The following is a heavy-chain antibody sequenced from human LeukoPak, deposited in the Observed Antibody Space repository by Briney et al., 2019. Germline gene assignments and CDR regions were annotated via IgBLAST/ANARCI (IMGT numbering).Heavy chain of an antibody. D-gene: IGHD2-15*01. CDR2: IYTGGST. CDR3: ARGARAATGYYYYYMDV. Sequence: PGGSLRLSCAASGLTVSSNHMSWVRQAPGKGLEWVLVIYTGGSTDYADSVKGRFTISRGNSKNTLYLQMNSLRAEDTAVYYCARGARAATGYYYYYMDVWGKGTTVTVSS. V-gene: IGHV3-53*01. J-gene: IGHJ6*03. CDR1: GLTVSSNH.